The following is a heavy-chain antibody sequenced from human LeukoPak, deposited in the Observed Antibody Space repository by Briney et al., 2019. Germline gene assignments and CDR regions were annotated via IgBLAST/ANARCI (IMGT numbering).Heavy chain of an antibody. CDR3: ATLVKAPYFDD. D-gene: IGHD2-8*02. CDR1: GGSITSGDYT. J-gene: IGHJ4*02. V-gene: IGHV4-30-4*07. CDR2: IYYSGST. Sequence: TLSLTCAVSGGSITSGDYTWSWIRQPPGKGLEWIGYIYYSGSTYYNPSLKSRVSISLETCRNQFSLKLSSVTAADTAVYYCATLVKAPYFDDWGQGTLVTVSS.